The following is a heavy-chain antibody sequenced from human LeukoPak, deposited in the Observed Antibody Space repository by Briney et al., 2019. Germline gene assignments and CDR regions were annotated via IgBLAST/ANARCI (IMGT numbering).Heavy chain of an antibody. J-gene: IGHJ4*02. V-gene: IGHV3-74*01. D-gene: IGHD5-12*01. Sequence: GGSLRLSCAASGFTLNTYWMHWVRQTTGKGLVWVSRMNDDGSDPTYADSVRGRFTISSDNAKNTLYLQMNRLRAEDTAVYYCARERGYGSFHWGKGTLVTVSS. CDR3: ARERGYGSFH. CDR1: GFTLNTYW. CDR2: MNDDGSDP.